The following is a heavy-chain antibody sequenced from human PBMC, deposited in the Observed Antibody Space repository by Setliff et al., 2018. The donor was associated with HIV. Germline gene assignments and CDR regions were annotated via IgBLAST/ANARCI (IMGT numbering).Heavy chain of an antibody. V-gene: IGHV1-18*01. CDR1: GDTFSNSL. CDR3: ARASWRRAAAGTLQPYYFDY. CDR2: ISAYNGNT. D-gene: IGHD6-13*01. Sequence: ASVKVSCKASGDTFSNSLVTWVRQAPGQGLEWMGWISAYNGNTHYAQKLQGRVTMTRDTSTSTVYMELSSLRSEDTAVYYCARASWRRAAAGTLQPYYFDYWGQGTLVTVSS. J-gene: IGHJ4*02.